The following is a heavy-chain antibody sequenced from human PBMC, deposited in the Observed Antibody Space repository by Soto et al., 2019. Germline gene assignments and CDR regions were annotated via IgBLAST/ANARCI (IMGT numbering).Heavy chain of an antibody. D-gene: IGHD3-16*01. Sequence: SETLSLTCTVSGGSVTSGSYFWSWIRQPPGKGLEWIAYIHSGGSTNYNPSLKSRVTISADTSKNQFSLKLTSMTAADTAVYYCARGPRSGVGGGDSRGPGTLVTVSS. V-gene: IGHV4-61*01. J-gene: IGHJ4*02. CDR1: GGSVTSGSYF. CDR2: IHSGGST. CDR3: ARGPRSGVGGGDS.